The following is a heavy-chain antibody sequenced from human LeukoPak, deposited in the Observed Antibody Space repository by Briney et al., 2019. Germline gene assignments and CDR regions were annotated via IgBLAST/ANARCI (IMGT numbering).Heavy chain of an antibody. CDR1: GGSISSYY. J-gene: IGHJ6*02. V-gene: IGHV4-59*08. D-gene: IGHD3-10*01. CDR3: ARRRGYYGSGGYYYYGMDV. Sequence: SETLSLTCTVSGGSISSYYWSWIRQPPGKGLEWIGYIYYSGNTNYNPSLKSRVTISVDTSKNQFSLKLSSVTAADTAVYYCARRRGYYGSGGYYYYGMDVWGQGTTVTVSS. CDR2: IYYSGNT.